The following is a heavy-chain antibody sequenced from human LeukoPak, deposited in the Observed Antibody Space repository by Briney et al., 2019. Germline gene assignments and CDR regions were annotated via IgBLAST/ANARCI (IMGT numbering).Heavy chain of an antibody. D-gene: IGHD4-23*01. Sequence: GGSLRLSCAASGFTFTTYWMHWVRQAPGKGLVWVSHINSDGSITSYADSVKGRFTISRDNSKNTLYLQMNSLRAEDTAVYYCARDDGNYPIYYFDYRGQGTLVTVSS. CDR3: ARDDGNYPIYYFDY. CDR2: INSDGSIT. CDR1: GFTFTTYW. V-gene: IGHV3-74*01. J-gene: IGHJ4*02.